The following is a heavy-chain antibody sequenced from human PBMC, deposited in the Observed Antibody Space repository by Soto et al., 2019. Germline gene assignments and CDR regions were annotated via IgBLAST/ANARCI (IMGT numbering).Heavy chain of an antibody. J-gene: IGHJ4*02. CDR2: INPNSGGT. CDR1: GYAFTGYY. D-gene: IGHD3-3*01. CDR3: ARRAYYDFWSGYVGLDY. V-gene: IGHV1-2*02. Sequence: GASVKVSCKASGYAFTGYYMHWVRQAHGQGLEWMGWINPNSGGTNYAQKFQGRVTMTRDTSISTAYMELSRLRSDDTAVYYCARRAYYDFWSGYVGLDYWGQGTLVTVSS.